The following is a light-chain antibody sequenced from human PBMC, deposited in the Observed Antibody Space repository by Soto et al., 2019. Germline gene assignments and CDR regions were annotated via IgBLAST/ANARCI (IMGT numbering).Light chain of an antibody. CDR3: QQYYSTPSIT. CDR2: WAS. V-gene: IGKV4-1*01. CDR1: QSVLYSSNNKNY. Sequence: DIVMTQSPDSLAVSLGERATINCKSSQSVLYSSNNKNYLAWYQQKPGQPPKMLIYWASTRESGVPDRFSVIGSGTDFTRTISNLQAEDVAVYYCQQYYSTPSITFGQGTRLEIK. J-gene: IGKJ5*01.